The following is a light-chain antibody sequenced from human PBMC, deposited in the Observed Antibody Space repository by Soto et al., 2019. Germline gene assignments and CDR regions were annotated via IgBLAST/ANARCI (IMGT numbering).Light chain of an antibody. CDR2: DAS. V-gene: IGKV3-11*01. Sequence: EIVLTQSPATLSLSPGERATVSCRASQSVSNYLGWYQQKPGQAPRLLIYDASNRATGIQARFSGSGSGTDFTLTISSLEPEDFAVYYCQHGGTFGQGTRLEMK. CDR1: QSVSNY. CDR3: QHGGT. J-gene: IGKJ5*01.